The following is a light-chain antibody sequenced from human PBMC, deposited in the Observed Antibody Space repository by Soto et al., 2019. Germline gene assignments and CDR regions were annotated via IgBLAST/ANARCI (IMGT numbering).Light chain of an antibody. V-gene: IGLV2-14*03. CDR3: SSYTSSSTLVL. CDR1: SSDVGNYDY. J-gene: IGLJ2*01. CDR2: DVN. Sequence: QSALTQPASVSGSPGQSITISCTGTSSDVGNYDYVSWYQQHPGKVPKLMIFDVNNRPSGVSNRFSGSKSGNMASLTISGLQAEDEANYYCSSYTSSSTLVLFGGGTKLTVL.